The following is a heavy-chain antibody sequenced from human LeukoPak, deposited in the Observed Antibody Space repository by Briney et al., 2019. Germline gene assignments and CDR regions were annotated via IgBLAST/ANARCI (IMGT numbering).Heavy chain of an antibody. CDR3: ARRGNDYYDSSGYPDWYFDL. CDR2: IFSRGTT. CDR1: GASITTYY. J-gene: IGHJ2*01. Sequence: SETLTLTCTVSGASITTYYWTWVRQPPGKGLEWIGYIFSRGTTNYNPSLKSRVTISVDPSKHQFSLKLSSVTAADTAVYYCARRGNDYYDSSGYPDWYFDLWGRGTLVTVSS. D-gene: IGHD3-22*01. V-gene: IGHV4-4*09.